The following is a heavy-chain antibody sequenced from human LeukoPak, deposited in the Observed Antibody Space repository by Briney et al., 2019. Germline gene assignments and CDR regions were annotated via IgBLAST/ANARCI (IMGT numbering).Heavy chain of an antibody. J-gene: IGHJ4*02. CDR1: GFTFSSYG. V-gene: IGHV3-30*02. Sequence: GGSLRLSCAASGFTFSSYGIHWVRQAPGKGLEWVAFVRYDGNDKYYADSVKGRFTISRDNVKNSLYLQMNSLRAEDTAVYYCARVGGYNYGYAFDYWGQGTLVTVSS. D-gene: IGHD5-18*01. CDR2: VRYDGNDK. CDR3: ARVGGYNYGYAFDY.